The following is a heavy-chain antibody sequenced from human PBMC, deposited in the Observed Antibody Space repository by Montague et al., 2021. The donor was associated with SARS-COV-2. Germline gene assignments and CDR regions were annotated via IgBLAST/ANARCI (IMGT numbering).Heavy chain of an antibody. CDR2: INHSEST. J-gene: IGHJ5*02. CDR1: GGSFSGYY. D-gene: IGHD5-24*01. Sequence: SETLSLTCAVYGGSFSGYYWSWIRQPPGKGLEWIGEINHSESTNYNPSLKSRVTISVDTSKNQFSLNLSSVTAADTAVYFCAREDRWNWFDPWGQGVLVTVSS. CDR3: AREDRWNWFDP. V-gene: IGHV4-34*01.